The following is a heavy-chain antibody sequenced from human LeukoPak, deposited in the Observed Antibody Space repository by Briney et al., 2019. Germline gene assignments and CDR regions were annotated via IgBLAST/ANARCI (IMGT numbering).Heavy chain of an antibody. V-gene: IGHV3-21*01. D-gene: IGHD1-26*01. CDR1: GFAFSTYS. CDR3: ARVAGGSYHFDY. CDR2: ITITSAYI. J-gene: IGHJ4*02. Sequence: GSLRLSCAASGFAFSTYSMNWVRQAPGKGLEGVSSITITSAYIYYADSVKGRFTISRDNAKNSLYLQMNSLRAEDMAAYYCARVAGGSYHFDYWGQGALVTVSS.